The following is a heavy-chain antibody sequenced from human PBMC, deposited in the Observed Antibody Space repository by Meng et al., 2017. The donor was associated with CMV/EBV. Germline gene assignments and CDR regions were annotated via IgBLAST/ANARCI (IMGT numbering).Heavy chain of an antibody. V-gene: IGHV4-39*07. CDR1: GGSISSSSYY. CDR3: ARDGPVTMIVVGNWFDP. Sequence: SETLSLTCTVSGGSISSSSYYWGWIRQPPGKGLEWIGSIYYSGSTYYNPSLKSRVTISVDTSENQFSLKLSSVTAADTAVYYCARDGPVTMIVVGNWFDPWGQGTLVTVSS. J-gene: IGHJ5*02. CDR2: IYYSGST. D-gene: IGHD3-22*01.